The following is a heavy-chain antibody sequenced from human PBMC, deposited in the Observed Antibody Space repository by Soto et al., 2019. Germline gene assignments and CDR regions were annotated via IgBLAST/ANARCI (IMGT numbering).Heavy chain of an antibody. J-gene: IGHJ4*02. CDR3: AAELGNTGYNGHDY. Sequence: QVQLVESGGGVVQPGRSLRLSCAASGLTFSRYAMHCVRQAPGKGLEWVAVIIYDGSNKHYADSVQGRFTISRDNSKNTLYLQMNSLRAEDTAVYYCAAELGNTGYNGHDYWGQGTLVTVSS. V-gene: IGHV3-30*04. CDR1: GLTFSRYA. CDR2: IIYDGSNK. D-gene: IGHD5-12*01.